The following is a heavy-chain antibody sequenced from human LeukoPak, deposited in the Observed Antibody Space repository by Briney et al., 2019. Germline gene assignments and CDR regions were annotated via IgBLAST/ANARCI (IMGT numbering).Heavy chain of an antibody. CDR3: ALIVGLSMVY. CDR1: GGSFSGYY. D-gene: IGHD3-10*01. J-gene: IGHJ4*02. Sequence: PSETLSLTCAVYGGSFSGYYWSWIRQTPGKGLEWIGEINHSGSTNYNPSLKSRVTISVDTSKNQFSLKLSSVTAADTAVYYCALIVGLSMVYWGQGTLVTVSS. V-gene: IGHV4-34*01. CDR2: INHSGST.